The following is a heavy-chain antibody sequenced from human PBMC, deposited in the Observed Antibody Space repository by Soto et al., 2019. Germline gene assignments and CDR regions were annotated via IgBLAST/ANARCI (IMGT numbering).Heavy chain of an antibody. CDR3: ARAPSRGYWSSTSCPIPDSGMDV. D-gene: IGHD2-2*01. CDR2: IKQDGSEK. J-gene: IGHJ6*02. CDR1: GFTFSSYC. V-gene: IGHV3-7*01. Sequence: GGSLRLSCAASGFTFSSYCMSWVRQAPGKGLEWVSNIKQDGSEKYYVDSVKGRFTISRDNAKNSLYLQMNSLRAEDTAVYYCARAPSRGYWSSTSCPIPDSGMDVWGQGTTVTVSS.